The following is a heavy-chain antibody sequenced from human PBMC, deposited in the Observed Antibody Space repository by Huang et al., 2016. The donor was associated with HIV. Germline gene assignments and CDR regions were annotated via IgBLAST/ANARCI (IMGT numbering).Heavy chain of an antibody. J-gene: IGHJ4*02. D-gene: IGHD2-15*01. CDR3: AKESRWYSDLDN. CDR1: GFTFNNFG. V-gene: IGHV3-30*02. Sequence: QVQLVESGGGVVQPGRYLRLSCVYSGFTFNNFGMHWVRQAPGSGLEWVAFIEYDGSNCRYSDSVKGRFTISRDNPMDTLYLQMNSLRPDDTAVYYCAKESRWYSDLDNWGQGTLVTVSS. CDR2: IEYDGSNC.